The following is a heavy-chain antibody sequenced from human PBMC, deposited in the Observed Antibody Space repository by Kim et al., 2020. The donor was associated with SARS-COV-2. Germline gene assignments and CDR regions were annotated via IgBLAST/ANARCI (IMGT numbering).Heavy chain of an antibody. CDR3: ARVLLWPGGWCGMDV. D-gene: IGHD3-10*01. Sequence: SETLSLTCAVSGGSISSSNWWSWVRQPPGKGLEWIGEIYHSGSTNYNPSLKSRVTISVDKSKNQFSLKLSSVTAADTAVYYCARVLLWPGGWCGMDVWGQGTTVTVSS. CDR2: IYHSGST. CDR1: GGSISSSNW. V-gene: IGHV4-4*02. J-gene: IGHJ6*02.